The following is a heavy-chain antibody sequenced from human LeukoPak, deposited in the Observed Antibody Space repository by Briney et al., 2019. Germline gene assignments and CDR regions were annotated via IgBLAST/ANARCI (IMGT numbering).Heavy chain of an antibody. CDR1: GFTFSSYA. V-gene: IGHV3-23*01. CDR2: ISGSGGST. Sequence: GGSLRLFCAASGFTFSSYAMSWVRQAPGKGLEWVSGISGSGGSTYYADSVKGRFTISRDNSKNTLYLQMNSLRAEDTAVYYCAKDDRRRGKYYFDYWGQGTLVTVSS. CDR3: AKDDRRRGKYYFDY. D-gene: IGHD3-16*02. J-gene: IGHJ4*02.